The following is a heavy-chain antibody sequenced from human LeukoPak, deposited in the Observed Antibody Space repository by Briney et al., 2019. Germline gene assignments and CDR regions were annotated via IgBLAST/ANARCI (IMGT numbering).Heavy chain of an antibody. CDR2: ISSSSSYI. D-gene: IGHD2-2*01. Sequence: GGSLRLFCAASGFTFSSYSMNWVRQAPGKGLEWVSSISSSSSYIYYADSVKGRFTISRDNAKNSLYLQMNSLRAEDTAVYYCARALGYCSSTSCYDFDYWGQGTLVTVSS. CDR3: ARALGYCSSTSCYDFDY. V-gene: IGHV3-21*01. J-gene: IGHJ4*02. CDR1: GFTFSSYS.